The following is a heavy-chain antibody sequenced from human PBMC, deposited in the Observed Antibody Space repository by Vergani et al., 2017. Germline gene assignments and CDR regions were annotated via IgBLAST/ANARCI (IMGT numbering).Heavy chain of an antibody. CDR1: GYTFTSYY. Sequence: VQLVQSGAEVKKPGASVKVSCKASGYTFTSYYMHWVRQAPGQGLGWMGGIIPIFGTANYAQKFQGRVTITADESTSTAYMELSSLRSEDTAVYYCARLYRGVAAAGPNMFDPWGQGTLVTVSS. V-gene: IGHV1-69*01. CDR2: IIPIFGTA. CDR3: ARLYRGVAAAGPNMFDP. D-gene: IGHD6-13*01. J-gene: IGHJ5*02.